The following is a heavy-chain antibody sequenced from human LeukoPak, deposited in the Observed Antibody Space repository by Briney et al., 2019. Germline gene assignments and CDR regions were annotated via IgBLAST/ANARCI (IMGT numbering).Heavy chain of an antibody. CDR3: ASTISCLL. V-gene: IGHV3-74*01. J-gene: IGHJ4*02. CDR2: INSDGSST. D-gene: IGHD2-15*01. CDR1: GLTFSSHR. Sequence: QPGGSLRLSCAASGLTFSSHRMHWVRQAPGKGLVWVSRINSDGSSTTYADSVKGRFTISRDNARNMLYLQMKSLRAEDTAVYYCASTISCLLWGQGTLVTVS.